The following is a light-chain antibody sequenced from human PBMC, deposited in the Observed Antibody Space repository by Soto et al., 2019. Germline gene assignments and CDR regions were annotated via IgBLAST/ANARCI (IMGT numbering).Light chain of an antibody. J-gene: IGKJ4*01. CDR3: QQSSSTPQT. CDR2: VAS. V-gene: IGKV1-39*01. Sequence: EIPMTQPQSSLSASELERVTINCRASQSISSYLSWYQQKPGKAPKLLINVASTLQSGVPSRFSGSGSGTDFTLAISSLQPEDFATYYCQQSSSTPQTFGGGTKVDIK. CDR1: QSISSY.